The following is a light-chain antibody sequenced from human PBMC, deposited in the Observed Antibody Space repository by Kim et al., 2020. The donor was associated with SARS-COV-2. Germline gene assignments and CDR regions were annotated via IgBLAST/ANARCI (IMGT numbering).Light chain of an antibody. CDR2: AAS. J-gene: IGKJ4*01. CDR1: QDISNA. V-gene: IGKV1-NL1*01. Sequence: DIQMTQSPSSLSASVGDRVTITCRASQDISNALAWYQHKPGKAPKFLLYAASTLETGVPSRFSGGRSGTDYTLTISSLQPEDFATYFCQQYYSTLTFGGGTKLEI. CDR3: QQYYSTLT.